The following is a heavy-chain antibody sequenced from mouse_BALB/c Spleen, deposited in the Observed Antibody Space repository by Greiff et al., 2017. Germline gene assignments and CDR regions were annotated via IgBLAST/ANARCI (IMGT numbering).Heavy chain of an antibody. CDR1: GYSITSGYY. CDR3: AREGLRRGYYYAMDY. D-gene: IGHD2-4*01. Sequence: VQLKESGPGLVKPSQSLSLTCSVTGYSITSGYYWNWIRQFPGNKLEWMGYISYDGSNNYNPSLKNRISITRDTSKNQFFLKLNSVTTEDTATYYCAREGLRRGYYYAMDYWGQGTSVTVSS. V-gene: IGHV3-6*02. J-gene: IGHJ4*01. CDR2: ISYDGSN.